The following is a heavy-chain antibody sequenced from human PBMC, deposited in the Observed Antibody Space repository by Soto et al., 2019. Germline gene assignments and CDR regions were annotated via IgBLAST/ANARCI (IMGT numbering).Heavy chain of an antibody. Sequence: SETLSLTCTVSGGSFSGDYWSWIRQPPGKGLEWIGEINHSGSTNYNPSLKSRVTISVDTSKNQFSLKLSSVTAADTAVYYCARGGIVVVPAAIYYYYGMDVWGQGTTVTVSS. CDR3: ARGGIVVVPAAIYYYYGMDV. D-gene: IGHD2-2*01. V-gene: IGHV4-34*01. J-gene: IGHJ6*02. CDR1: GGSFSGDY. CDR2: INHSGST.